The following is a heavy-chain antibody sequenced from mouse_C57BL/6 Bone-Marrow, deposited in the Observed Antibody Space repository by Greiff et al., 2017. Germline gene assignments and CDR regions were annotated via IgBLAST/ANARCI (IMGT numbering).Heavy chain of an antibody. CDR2: ISYDGSN. J-gene: IGHJ2*01. D-gene: IGHD6-5*01. CDR3: ARDYARFDY. V-gene: IGHV3-6*01. CDR1: GYSITSGYY. Sequence: EVKVEESGPGLVKPSQSLSLTCSVTGYSITSGYYWNWIRQFPGNKLEWMGYISYDGSNNYNPSLKKRISITRDTSKNQFFLQLNSVTTEDTATYYGARDYARFDYWGQGTTLTVSS.